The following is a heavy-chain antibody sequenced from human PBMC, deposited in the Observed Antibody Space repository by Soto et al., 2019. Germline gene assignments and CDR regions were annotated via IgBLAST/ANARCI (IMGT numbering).Heavy chain of an antibody. J-gene: IGHJ4*02. CDR2: IYYSGST. V-gene: IGHV4-61*01. D-gene: IGHD2-21*02. Sequence: SETLSLSCTVSGGSVSSGSYYWSWIRQPPGKGLEWIGYIYYSGSTNYNPSLKSRVTISVDTSKNQFSLKLSSVTAADTAVYYCARNFYCGGDCYFVDYWGQGTLVTVSS. CDR1: GGSVSSGSYY. CDR3: ARNFYCGGDCYFVDY.